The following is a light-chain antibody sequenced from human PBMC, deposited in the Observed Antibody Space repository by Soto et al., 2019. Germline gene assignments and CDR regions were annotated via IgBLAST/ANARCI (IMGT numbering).Light chain of an antibody. CDR2: EVS. J-gene: IGLJ2*01. CDR3: SSYTSSSTLVV. V-gene: IGLV2-14*01. Sequence: QSALTQPASVSGSPGQSITISCTGTSSDVGGYNYVSWYQQHPGKAPKLMIYEVSNRPSEVSNRFSGTKYGNTASLTISGLQAEDEADYYCSSYTSSSTLVVFGGGPQLTVL. CDR1: SSDVGGYNY.